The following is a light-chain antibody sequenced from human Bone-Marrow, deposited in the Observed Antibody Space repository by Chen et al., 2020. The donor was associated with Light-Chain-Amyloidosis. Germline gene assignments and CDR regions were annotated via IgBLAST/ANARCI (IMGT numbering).Light chain of an antibody. CDR1: DLPTKY. Sequence: SYELTQPPSVSVSPGQTDRITCSGDDLPTKYAYWYQQKPGQAPGLVIHRETERPSGISERFSGSSSGTTATLTISGVQAEDEADYHCQSADSSGTYEVIFGGGTKLTVL. V-gene: IGLV3-25*03. J-gene: IGLJ2*01. CDR3: QSADSSGTYEVI. CDR2: RET.